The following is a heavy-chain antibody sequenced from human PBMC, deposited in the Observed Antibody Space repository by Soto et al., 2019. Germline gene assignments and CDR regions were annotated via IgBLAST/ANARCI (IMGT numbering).Heavy chain of an antibody. D-gene: IGHD2-2*01. J-gene: IGHJ6*02. Sequence: QVQLVQSGAEVRKPGASVKVSCKTSGYTFNNYGVGWVRQAPGQGLAWMGWINAYNGHTNYVQKFQGRVTMTTDTSTSTAYMELRSLRSDDTAVYYCGRGGATGFVVLPAAPTDHGMDVWRQGTTVSVS. CDR2: INAYNGHT. CDR3: GRGGATGFVVLPAAPTDHGMDV. CDR1: GYTFNNYG. V-gene: IGHV1-18*01.